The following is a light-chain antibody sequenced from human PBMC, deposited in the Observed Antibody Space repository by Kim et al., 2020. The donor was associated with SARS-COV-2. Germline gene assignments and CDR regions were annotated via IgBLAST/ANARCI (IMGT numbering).Light chain of an antibody. CDR1: YIGTKS. V-gene: IGLV3-21*04. Sequence: SYELTQPPSVSVAPGETARFACGGDYIGTKSVHWYQQKAVQAPGMVINADSERPSGFPARFCGSNSGNTATLTISRVEAGDEADYYCQVWDSSNSPRVFGGGTQLAVL. J-gene: IGLJ2*01. CDR2: ADS. CDR3: QVWDSSNSPRV.